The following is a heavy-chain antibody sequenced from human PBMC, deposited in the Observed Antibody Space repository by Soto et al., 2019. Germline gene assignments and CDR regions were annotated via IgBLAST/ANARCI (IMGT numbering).Heavy chain of an antibody. D-gene: IGHD3-10*01. CDR3: ARDSDRGSGGDFDY. J-gene: IGHJ4*02. CDR1: GFSFSTYG. V-gene: IGHV3-33*01. CDR2: IWYDGSNK. Sequence: QVQLVESGGGVVQPGRCLRLSCSTSGFSFSTYGMHWVRQAPGKGLQWVSVIWYDGSNKFYDASVKGRFTISRDNSKNTLFLEMNSLRAEDTAVYYGARDSDRGSGGDFDYWGQGTLVSVSS.